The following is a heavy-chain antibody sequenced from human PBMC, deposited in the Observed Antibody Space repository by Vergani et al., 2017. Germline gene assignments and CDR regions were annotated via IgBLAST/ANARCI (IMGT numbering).Heavy chain of an antibody. J-gene: IGHJ2*01. D-gene: IGHD3-22*01. Sequence: EVQLLESGGGLVQPGGSLRLSCAASGFTFSSYAMSWVRQAPGKGVEWVSAISGSGGSTYYADAVKGRFTISRDNSKNTLYLQMNSLRAEDTAVYYCAKGNYYDSSGYYYVFWYFDLWGRGTLVTVAS. CDR1: GFTFSSYA. CDR2: ISGSGGST. V-gene: IGHV3-23*01. CDR3: AKGNYYDSSGYYYVFWYFDL.